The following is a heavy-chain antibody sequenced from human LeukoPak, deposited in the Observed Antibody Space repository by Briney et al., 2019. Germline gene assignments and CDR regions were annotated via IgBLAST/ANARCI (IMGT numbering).Heavy chain of an antibody. J-gene: IGHJ2*01. V-gene: IGHV4-59*01. Sequence: PSETLSLPCSVSAGSFSSYYWSWVRQPPGKGLEWIGYIYYSGTTNYNPSLKSRVTFSVDTSKSQFSLKLSSVTAADTAVYYCARGNNFDISGYYFYWYFDLWGRGTLVTVSS. CDR2: IYYSGTT. CDR3: ARGNNFDISGYYFYWYFDL. CDR1: AGSFSSYY. D-gene: IGHD3-22*01.